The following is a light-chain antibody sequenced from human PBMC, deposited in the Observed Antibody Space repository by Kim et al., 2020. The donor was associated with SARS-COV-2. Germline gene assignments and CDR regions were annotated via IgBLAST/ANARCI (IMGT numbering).Light chain of an antibody. CDR3: QQSYITPFT. V-gene: IGKV1-39*01. Sequence: DIQMTQSPSSLSASVRDRVTITCRTTQSISSHLNWYQQKPRRAPKLLISAASTLQGGVPSRFSGSGSETDFTLTISSLQPEDFATYFCQQSYITPFTFGPGTKVDIK. CDR2: AAS. CDR1: QSISSH. J-gene: IGKJ3*01.